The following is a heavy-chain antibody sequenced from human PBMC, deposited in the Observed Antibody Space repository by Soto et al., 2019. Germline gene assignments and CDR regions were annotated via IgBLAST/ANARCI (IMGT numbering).Heavy chain of an antibody. V-gene: IGHV4-30-4*01. D-gene: IGHD4-17*01. J-gene: IGHJ4*02. Sequence: SETLSLTCTVSGGSISSGDYYWSWIRQPPGKGLEWIGYIYYSGSTYYNPSLKSRVTISVDTSKNQFSLKLSSVTATDTAVYYCASRLRTHHFIDYWGQGTLVTVSS. CDR3: ASRLRTHHFIDY. CDR1: GGSISSGDYY. CDR2: IYYSGST.